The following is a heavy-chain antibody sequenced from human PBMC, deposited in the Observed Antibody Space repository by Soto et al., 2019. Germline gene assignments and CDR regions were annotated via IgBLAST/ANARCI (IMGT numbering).Heavy chain of an antibody. Sequence: GGSLRLSCVASGFTFSVYSMNWVRQAPGKGLEWFSYITSDTKTIKYADSVEGRFTISRDNAKNSLYLQMNSLRAEDTAFYYCAKASSSSPYWGQGTLVTVSS. D-gene: IGHD6-6*01. V-gene: IGHV3-48*04. CDR3: AKASSSSPY. J-gene: IGHJ4*02. CDR2: ITSDTKTI. CDR1: GFTFSVYS.